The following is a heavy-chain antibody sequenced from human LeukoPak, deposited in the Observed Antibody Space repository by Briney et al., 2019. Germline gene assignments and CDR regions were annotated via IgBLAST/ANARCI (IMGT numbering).Heavy chain of an antibody. CDR1: GNSFGSDW. Sequence: GESLKISCKASGNSFGSDWITWVRQMPGKGLEWMGIIYPGDSDTRYSPSFQGQVTISADKSISTAYLQWSSLKASDTATYYCGRQLGDYDRIDYWGQGTLVTVSS. J-gene: IGHJ4*02. D-gene: IGHD4-17*01. V-gene: IGHV5-51*01. CDR3: GRQLGDYDRIDY. CDR2: IYPGDSDT.